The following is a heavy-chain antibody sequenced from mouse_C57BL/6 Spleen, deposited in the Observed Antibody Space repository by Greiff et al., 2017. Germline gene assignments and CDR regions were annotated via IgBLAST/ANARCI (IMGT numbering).Heavy chain of an antibody. V-gene: IGHV7-3*01. Sequence: EVKVVESGGGLVQPGGSLSLSCAASGFTFTDYYMSWVRQPPGKALEWLGFIRNKANGYTTEYSASVKGRFTISRDNSQSILYLQMNALRAEDSATYYCARYPYYYGSSPYAMDYWGQGTSVTVSS. J-gene: IGHJ4*01. D-gene: IGHD1-1*01. CDR2: IRNKANGYTT. CDR3: ARYPYYYGSSPYAMDY. CDR1: GFTFTDYY.